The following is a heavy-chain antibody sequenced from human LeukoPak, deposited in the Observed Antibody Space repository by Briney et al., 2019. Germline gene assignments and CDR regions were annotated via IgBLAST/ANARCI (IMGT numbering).Heavy chain of an antibody. J-gene: IGHJ4*02. D-gene: IGHD6-13*01. Sequence: PGGSLRLSCAASGFTFSSYAMSSVRQAPGKGLEWVSAISGSGGSTYYADSVKGRFTISRDNSKNTLYLQMNSLRAEDTAVYYCAKDPYSSSWYYLDYWGQGTLVTVSS. V-gene: IGHV3-23*01. CDR3: AKDPYSSSWYYLDY. CDR2: ISGSGGST. CDR1: GFTFSSYA.